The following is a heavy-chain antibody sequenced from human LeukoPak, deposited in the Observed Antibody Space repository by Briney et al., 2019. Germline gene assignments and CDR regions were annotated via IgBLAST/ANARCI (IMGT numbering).Heavy chain of an antibody. D-gene: IGHD3-22*01. CDR1: GYSISSGYY. Sequence: SEALSLTCAVSGYSISSGYYWGWIRQPPGKGLEWIGSIYHRGSTYYTPSLKSRVTISVDTSKNQFSLKLSSVTAADMAMYYCARVGYYDSSGYYYVGSEYYFDYWGQGTLVTVSS. CDR3: ARVGYYDSSGYYYVGSEYYFDY. V-gene: IGHV4-38-2*01. J-gene: IGHJ4*02. CDR2: IYHRGST.